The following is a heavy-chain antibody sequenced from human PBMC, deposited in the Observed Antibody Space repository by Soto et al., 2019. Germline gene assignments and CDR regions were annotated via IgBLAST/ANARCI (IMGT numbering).Heavy chain of an antibody. D-gene: IGHD3-9*01. CDR1: GGSISSGGYY. V-gene: IGHV4-31*03. CDR3: ARDRFVLRYFDWLPYDYYYYGMDV. J-gene: IGHJ6*02. Sequence: SETLSLTCTVSGGSISSGGYYWSWIRQHPGKGLEWIGYIYYSGSTYYNPSLKSRVTISVDTSKNQFSLKLSSVTAADTAVYYCARDRFVLRYFDWLPYDYYYYGMDVWGQGTTVTVS. CDR2: IYYSGST.